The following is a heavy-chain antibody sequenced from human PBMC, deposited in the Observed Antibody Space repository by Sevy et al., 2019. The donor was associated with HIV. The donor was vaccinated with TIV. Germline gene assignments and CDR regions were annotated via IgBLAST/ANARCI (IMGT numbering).Heavy chain of an antibody. CDR2: IKVDGSEK. V-gene: IGHV3-7*03. CDR1: GFTFRSYW. Sequence: GGSLRLSCAVSGFTFRSYWMSWVRQAPGKGLEWVAHIKVDGSEKYHVDSVKGGFTISGDNAKNSLFLQMNSLRVEDTAVYYCARDCSSTSCLWGLDVWGQGTAVTVSS. D-gene: IGHD2-2*01. J-gene: IGHJ6*02. CDR3: ARDCSSTSCLWGLDV.